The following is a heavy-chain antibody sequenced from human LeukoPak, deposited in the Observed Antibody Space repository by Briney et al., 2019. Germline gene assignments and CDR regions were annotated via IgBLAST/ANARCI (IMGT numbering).Heavy chain of an antibody. V-gene: IGHV1-69*13. J-gene: IGHJ4*02. CDR3: ARGRGWYGSGSHRFDY. CDR1: GGTFSSYA. CDR2: IIPIFGTA. D-gene: IGHD3-10*01. Sequence: GASVKVSCKASGGTFSSYAISWVRQAPGQGLEWMGGIIPIFGTANYAQKFQGRVTITADESTSTAYMELSSLRSEDTAVYYCARGRGWYGSGSHRFDYWGQGTLVTVSS.